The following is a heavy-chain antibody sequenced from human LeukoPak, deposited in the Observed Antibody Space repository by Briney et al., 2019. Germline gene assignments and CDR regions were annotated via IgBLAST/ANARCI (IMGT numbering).Heavy chain of an antibody. CDR1: GFSFDNYW. Sequence: PGGSLTLSCEASGFSFDNYWMSWVRQAPGKALEWVANIKNDGSVKSYVDSVKGRFTISRDNAKNSVFLQMNSLRVDDTAVYYCTRARDADWGQGTLVTVSS. CDR2: IKNDGSVK. D-gene: IGHD5-24*01. CDR3: TRARDAD. J-gene: IGHJ4*02. V-gene: IGHV3-7*05.